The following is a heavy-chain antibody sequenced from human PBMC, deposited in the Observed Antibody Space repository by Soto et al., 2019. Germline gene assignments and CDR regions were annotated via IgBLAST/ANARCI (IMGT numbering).Heavy chain of an antibody. J-gene: IGHJ5*02. D-gene: IGHD6-13*01. CDR1: GGSISSGDYY. CDR3: ARGRGKGYSSSWYPRWFDP. Sequence: QVQLQESGPGLVKPSQTLSLTCTVSGGSISSGDYYWSWIRQPPGKGLEWIGYIYYSGSTYYNPSLKSRGTISVDTSKNQFSLKLSSVTAADTAVYYCARGRGKGYSSSWYPRWFDPWGQGTLVTVSS. V-gene: IGHV4-30-4*01. CDR2: IYYSGST.